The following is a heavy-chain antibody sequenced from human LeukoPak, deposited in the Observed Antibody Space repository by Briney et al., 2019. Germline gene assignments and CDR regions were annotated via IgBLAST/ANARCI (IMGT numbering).Heavy chain of an antibody. CDR3: AKAVVGSSWYFFDY. J-gene: IGHJ4*02. CDR2: ISGSGGST. V-gene: IGHV3-23*01. Sequence: GGSLRLSCAASGFTFSTYGMSWVRQAPGKGLEWVSAISGSGGSTYYADSVKGRFTISRDNSKNTLYLQVHSLRAEDTAVYYCAKAVVGSSWYFFDYWGQGTLVTVSS. D-gene: IGHD6-13*01. CDR1: GFTFSTYG.